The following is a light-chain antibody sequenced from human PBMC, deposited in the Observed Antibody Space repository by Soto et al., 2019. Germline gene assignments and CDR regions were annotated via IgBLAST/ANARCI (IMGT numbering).Light chain of an antibody. V-gene: IGLV2-23*01. J-gene: IGLJ1*01. CDR1: ASDVGSSNL. CDR3: CSFASSSTFYV. Sequence: QSVLTQPASVSGSPGRSITISCTGTASDVGSSNLVSWYQQYPGKAPKLIIYEGRRRPSGVSGRFSGSKSGNTASLTISGLQAEDEADYYCCSFASSSTFYVFGTGTKVTVL. CDR2: EGR.